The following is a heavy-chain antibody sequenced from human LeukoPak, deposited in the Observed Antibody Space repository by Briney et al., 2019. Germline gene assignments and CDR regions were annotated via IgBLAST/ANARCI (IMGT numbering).Heavy chain of an antibody. D-gene: IGHD5-12*01. CDR2: IYYSGST. Sequence: SETLSLTCTVSGGSISSSSYYWGWIRQPPGKGLEWIGSIYYSGSTYYNPSLKSRVTISVDTSKNQFSLKLSSVTAADTAVYYCARVEYSGSTRVDYWGQGTLVTVSS. CDR3: ARVEYSGSTRVDY. J-gene: IGHJ4*02. V-gene: IGHV4-39*01. CDR1: GGSISSSSYY.